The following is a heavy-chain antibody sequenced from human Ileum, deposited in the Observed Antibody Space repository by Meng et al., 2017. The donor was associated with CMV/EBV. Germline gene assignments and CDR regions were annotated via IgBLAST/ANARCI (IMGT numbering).Heavy chain of an antibody. J-gene: IGHJ4*02. Sequence: GGSLRLSCAASGFTFRDYWMHWVRQSPGKGLVWVSRINNDGNTADYVDSVKGRFTISRDNTKNTLYLQMNSLRAEDTAVYYCARPYTGASTLPFWGQGTLVTVSS. CDR1: GFTFRDYW. D-gene: IGHD1-26*01. CDR2: INNDGNTA. V-gene: IGHV3-74*01. CDR3: ARPYTGASTLPF.